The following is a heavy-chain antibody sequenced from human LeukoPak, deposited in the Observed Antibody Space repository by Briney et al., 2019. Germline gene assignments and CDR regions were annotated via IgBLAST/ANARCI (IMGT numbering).Heavy chain of an antibody. J-gene: IGHJ4*02. Sequence: GGSLRLSCAASGFTFSSYSMNWVRQAPGKGLEWVSSISSSSSYIYYADSVKGRFTISRDNAKNSLYLQMNSLRAEDTAVYYCARDRGGYYDFWSGYSLGYYFDYWGQGTLVTVSS. CDR2: ISSSSSYI. CDR3: ARDRGGYYDFWSGYSLGYYFDY. V-gene: IGHV3-21*01. CDR1: GFTFSSYS. D-gene: IGHD3-3*01.